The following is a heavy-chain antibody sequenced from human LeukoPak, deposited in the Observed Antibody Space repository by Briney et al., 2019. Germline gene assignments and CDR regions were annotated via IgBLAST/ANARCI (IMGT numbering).Heavy chain of an antibody. V-gene: IGHV3-73*01. CDR3: TSRLTVTTLRANAFDI. Sequence: GGSLRLSCAASGFTFSGSAMHWVRQASGKGLEWVGRIRSKVNSYATAYAASVKGRFTISRDDSKNTAYLQMNSLKTEDTAVYYCTSRLTVTTLRANAFDIWGQGTMVTVSS. J-gene: IGHJ3*02. CDR2: IRSKVNSYAT. CDR1: GFTFSGSA. D-gene: IGHD4-17*01.